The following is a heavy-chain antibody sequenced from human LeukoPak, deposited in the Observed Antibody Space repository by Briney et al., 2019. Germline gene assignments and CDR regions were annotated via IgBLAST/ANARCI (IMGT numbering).Heavy chain of an antibody. CDR2: IWYDGSNK. J-gene: IGHJ4*02. CDR3: AKIGSVTTFGY. CDR1: GFTFSSYG. Sequence: GGSLRLSCAASGFTFSSYGMHWVRQAPGKGLEWVAVIWYDGSNKYYADSVKGRFTISRDNSKNTLYLQMNSLRAEDTAVYYCAKIGSVTTFGYWGQGTLVTVSS. V-gene: IGHV3-30*02. D-gene: IGHD4-17*01.